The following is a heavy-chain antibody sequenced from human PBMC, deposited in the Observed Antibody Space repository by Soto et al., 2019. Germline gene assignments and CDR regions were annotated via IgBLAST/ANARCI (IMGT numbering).Heavy chain of an antibody. Sequence: ASLKVSCKASGYTFTGYSMHWVRQAPGQRLEWMGWINIGNGNTKYSQKFQGRVTITRDTSASTAYMELSGLRSEDTAVFYCARFMGRPYVWDGWGQGTAVTV. D-gene: IGHD3-16*01. CDR2: INIGNGNT. CDR3: ARFMGRPYVWDG. J-gene: IGHJ6*02. CDR1: GYTFTGYS. V-gene: IGHV1-3*04.